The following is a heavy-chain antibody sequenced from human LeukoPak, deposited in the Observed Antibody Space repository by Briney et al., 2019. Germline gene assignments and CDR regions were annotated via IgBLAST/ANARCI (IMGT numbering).Heavy chain of an antibody. V-gene: IGHV4-59*12. D-gene: IGHD3-9*01. Sequence: SETLSLTCTVSGGSISSYYWSWIRQPPGKGLEWIGYIYYSGSTYYNPSLKSRVTISVDTSKNQFSLKLSSVTAADTAVYYCAGDIYYDILTWFGYWGQGTLVTVSS. CDR1: GGSISSYY. CDR3: AGDIYYDILTWFGY. J-gene: IGHJ4*02. CDR2: IYYSGST.